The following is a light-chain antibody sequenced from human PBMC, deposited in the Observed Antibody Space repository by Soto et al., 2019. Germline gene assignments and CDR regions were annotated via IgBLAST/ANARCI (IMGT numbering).Light chain of an antibody. CDR3: QTWDTGSVI. Sequence: QSVLTQSPSASASLGASVKFTCTLSSGHSSYAIAWHQQQPEKGPRYLMKLNSDGSHNKGDGIPDRFSGSRSGAERYLTISSLQSEDEADYYCQTWDTGSVIFGGGTKLTVL. V-gene: IGLV4-69*01. CDR2: LNSDGSH. J-gene: IGLJ2*01. CDR1: SGHSSYA.